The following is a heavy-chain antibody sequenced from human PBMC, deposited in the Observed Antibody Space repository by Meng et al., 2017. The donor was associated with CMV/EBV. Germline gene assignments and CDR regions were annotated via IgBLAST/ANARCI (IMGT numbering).Heavy chain of an antibody. CDR2: SGHSGIT. V-gene: IGHV4-34*01. CDR1: GGSFSGYY. D-gene: IGHD1-1*01. CDR3: VGGHNYNWGH. J-gene: IGHJ4*02. Sequence: SETLSLTCAVNGGSFSGYYYAWIRQPPGKGPEWIGESGHSGITIYNPSLESRVTISVDTSNNQLSLILTSVTAADTAIYYCVGGHNYNWGHWAQGTLVTVSS.